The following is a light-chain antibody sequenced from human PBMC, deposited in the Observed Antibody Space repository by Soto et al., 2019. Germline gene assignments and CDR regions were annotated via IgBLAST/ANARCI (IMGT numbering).Light chain of an antibody. Sequence: QSALTQPASVSGSAGQSVTISCTGTSSDIGSYPYVSWYQQHSGKAPKLILFEVSNRPSGISTRFSGSKSGNTASLSISGLQSEDEADYYCSSYSDSNTLVVFGGGTKLTVL. CDR1: SSDIGSYPY. V-gene: IGLV2-14*03. J-gene: IGLJ2*01. CDR2: EVS. CDR3: SSYSDSNTLVV.